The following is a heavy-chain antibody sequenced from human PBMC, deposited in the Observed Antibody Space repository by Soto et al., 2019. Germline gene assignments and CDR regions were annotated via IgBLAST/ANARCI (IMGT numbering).Heavy chain of an antibody. CDR1: GFTFSTYW. CDR2: IKQDGSEK. CDR3: ARDLVVATALNWFDP. D-gene: IGHD1-26*01. J-gene: IGHJ5*02. V-gene: IGHV3-7*03. Sequence: HPGGSLRLSCAASGFTFSTYWMNWVRQAPGKGLEWVANIKQDGSEKYYVASVKGRFTISRDNAKNSLYLQMNSLRAEDTAVYYCARDLVVATALNWFDPWGQGTLVTVSS.